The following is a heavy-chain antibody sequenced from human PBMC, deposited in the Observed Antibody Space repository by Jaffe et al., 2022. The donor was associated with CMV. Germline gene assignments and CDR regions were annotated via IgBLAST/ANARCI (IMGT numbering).Heavy chain of an antibody. Sequence: QVQLVQPGAEVKEPGASVRVSCKASGYNFSNYGINWVRQVPGQGPEWMGWISGHSGHTNYAQKIQGRLTLSIDTSTTTAHMDLRSLRPDDTAVYYCARGYYFHDNDHIIRVVEYFQYWGPGTLVTVSS. CDR1: GYNFSNYG. CDR3: ARGYYFHDNDHIIRVVEYFQY. CDR2: ISGHSGHT. J-gene: IGHJ1*01. D-gene: IGHD1-26*01. V-gene: IGHV1-18*04.